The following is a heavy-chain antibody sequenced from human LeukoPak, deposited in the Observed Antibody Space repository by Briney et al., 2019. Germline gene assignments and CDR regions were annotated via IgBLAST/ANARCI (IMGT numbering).Heavy chain of an antibody. J-gene: IGHJ4*02. V-gene: IGHV4-31*03. D-gene: IGHD2-2*01. CDR1: GGSISSGGYY. CDR2: IYYSGST. CDR3: ARAAVAIVVVPAAIESDY. Sequence: SETLSLTCTVSGGSISSGGYYWSWIRQHPGKGLEWIGYIYYSGSTYYNPSLKSRVTISVDTSKNQFSLKLSSVTAADTAVYYCARAAVAIVVVPAAIESDYWGQGTLVTVSS.